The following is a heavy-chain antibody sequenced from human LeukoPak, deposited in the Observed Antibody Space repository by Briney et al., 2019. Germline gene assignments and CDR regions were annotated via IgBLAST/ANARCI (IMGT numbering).Heavy chain of an antibody. V-gene: IGHV1-69*04. CDR3: ARGVGVVPAAIEPDY. CDR2: IIPILGIA. CDR1: GGTFSSYA. Sequence: GASVKVSCKASGGTFSSYAISWVRQAPGQGLEWMGRIIPILGIANYAQKFQGRVTITADKSTSTAYMELSSLRSEDTAVYYCARGVGVVPAAIEPDYWGQGTLVTVSS. J-gene: IGHJ4*02. D-gene: IGHD2-2*01.